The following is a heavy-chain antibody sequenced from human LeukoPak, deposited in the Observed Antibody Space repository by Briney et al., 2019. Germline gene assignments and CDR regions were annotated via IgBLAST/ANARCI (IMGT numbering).Heavy chain of an antibody. Sequence: PGRSLRLSCAASGFTFSSYAMHWVRQAPGKGLKGVSAISGSGGSTYYADSVKGRFTISRDNSKNTLYLQMNSLRAEDTAVYYCVKSPITPDAFDIWGQGTMVTVSS. J-gene: IGHJ3*02. V-gene: IGHV3-23*01. CDR3: VKSPITPDAFDI. CDR1: GFTFSSYA. CDR2: ISGSGGST. D-gene: IGHD3-10*01.